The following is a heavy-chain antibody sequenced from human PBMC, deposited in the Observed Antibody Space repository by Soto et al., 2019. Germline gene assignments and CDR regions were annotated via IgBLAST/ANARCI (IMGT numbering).Heavy chain of an antibody. D-gene: IGHD6-19*01. CDR3: ARVTSSGRFGAFDI. V-gene: IGHV3-21*01. J-gene: IGHJ3*02. CDR1: GFTFSSYS. Sequence: GGSLRLSCAASGFTFSSYSMNWVRQAPGKGLEWVSSISSSSSYIYYADSVKGRFTISRDNAKNSLYLQMNSLRAEDTAVYYCARVTSSGRFGAFDIWGQGTMVTVSS. CDR2: ISSSSSYI.